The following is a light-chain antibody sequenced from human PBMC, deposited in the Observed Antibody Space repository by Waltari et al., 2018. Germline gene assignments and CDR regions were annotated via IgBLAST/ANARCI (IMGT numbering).Light chain of an antibody. CDR3: SSYTSSSTYVV. V-gene: IGLV2-14*03. J-gene: IGLJ2*01. Sequence: QSALTQPASVSGSPGQSITISCTGTSSDVCDYNYVSWYQRHPGKAPKLIIFDVSNRPSGGSNRCSGSKSGDTASLTISGLQAEDEADYYCSSYTSSSTYVVFGGGTKLTVL. CDR1: SSDVCDYNY. CDR2: DVS.